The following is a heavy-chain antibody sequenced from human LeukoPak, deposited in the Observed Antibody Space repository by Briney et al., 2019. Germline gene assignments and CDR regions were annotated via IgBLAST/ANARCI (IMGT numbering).Heavy chain of an antibody. Sequence: SVKVSCKASGGTFSIYAISWVRQAPGQGLEWMGGIIPMFGTANYAQKFQGRVTITTDESTSTTYMELSSLKSEDTAVYYCARARGIYEGYFDLWGRGNLVTVSS. J-gene: IGHJ2*01. CDR1: GGTFSIYA. V-gene: IGHV1-69*05. D-gene: IGHD5/OR15-5a*01. CDR2: IIPMFGTA. CDR3: ARARGIYEGYFDL.